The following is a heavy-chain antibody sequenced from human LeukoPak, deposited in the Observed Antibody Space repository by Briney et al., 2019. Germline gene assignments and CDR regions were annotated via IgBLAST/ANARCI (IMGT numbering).Heavy chain of an antibody. CDR3: TGQQGMDY. CDR1: GFTFSSYT. J-gene: IGHJ4*02. Sequence: PGGSLRLSCAASGFTFSSYTMNWVRQAPGKGLEWVSSISYSSAYTYYADSLKGRFTISRDNAKNSLYLQMNSLRAEDTAVYYCTGQQGMDYWGQGTLVTVSS. CDR2: ISYSSAYT. D-gene: IGHD6-13*01. V-gene: IGHV3-21*01.